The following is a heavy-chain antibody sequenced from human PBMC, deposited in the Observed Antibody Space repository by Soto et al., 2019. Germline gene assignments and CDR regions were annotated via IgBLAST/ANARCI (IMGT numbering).Heavy chain of an antibody. J-gene: IGHJ5*02. CDR3: ARDSIAAAGNWFDP. CDR1: GFTFSSYG. D-gene: IGHD6-13*01. CDR2: ISYDGSNK. V-gene: IGHV3-30*03. Sequence: GGSLRLSCAASGFTFSSYGMHWVRQAPGKGLEWVAVISYDGSNKYYADSVKGRFTISRDNAKNSLYLQMNSLRAEDTAVYYCARDSIAAAGNWFDPWGQGTLVTVSS.